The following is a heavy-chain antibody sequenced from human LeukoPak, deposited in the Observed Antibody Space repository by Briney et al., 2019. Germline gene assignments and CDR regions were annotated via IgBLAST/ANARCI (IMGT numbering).Heavy chain of an antibody. CDR2: IIPIFGTA. CDR1: GGTFSSYA. V-gene: IGHV1-69*05. D-gene: IGHD2-2*01. CDR3: ARAADCSSTSCYLGAAFDI. J-gene: IGHJ3*02. Sequence: ASVKVSCKASGGTFSSYAISWVRQAPGQGLEWMGGIIPIFGTATYAQKFQGRVTITTDESTSTAYMELSSLRSEDTAVYYCARAADCSSTSCYLGAAFDIWGQGTMVTVSS.